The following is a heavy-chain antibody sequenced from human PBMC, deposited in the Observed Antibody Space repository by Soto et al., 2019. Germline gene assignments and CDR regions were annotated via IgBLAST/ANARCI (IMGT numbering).Heavy chain of an antibody. CDR1: GFTFSSYA. CDR2: ISGSGGST. Sequence: PGGSLRLSCAASGFTFSSYAMSWVRQAPGKGLEWVSAISGSGGSTYYADSVKGRFTISRDNSKNTLYLQMNSLRAEDTAVYYCAKDRRYCTTGVCPAEYFIHWGQGTLVTVSS. J-gene: IGHJ1*01. V-gene: IGHV3-23*01. CDR3: AKDRRYCTTGVCPAEYFIH. D-gene: IGHD2-8*01.